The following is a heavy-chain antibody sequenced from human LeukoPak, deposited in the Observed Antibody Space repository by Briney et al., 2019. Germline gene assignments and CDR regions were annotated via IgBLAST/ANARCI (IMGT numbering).Heavy chain of an antibody. D-gene: IGHD3-3*01. V-gene: IGHV4-39*07. CDR2: IYYSGST. J-gene: IGHJ6*02. CDR3: ARDHYDFWSGYYLSPVHYYGMDV. CDR1: GGSISSSSYY. Sequence: SETLSLTCTVSGGSISSSSYYWGWIRQPPGKGLEWIGSIYYSGSTYYNPSLKSRVTISVDTSKNQFSLKLSSVTAADTAVYYCARDHYDFWSGYYLSPVHYYGMDVWGQGTTVTVSS.